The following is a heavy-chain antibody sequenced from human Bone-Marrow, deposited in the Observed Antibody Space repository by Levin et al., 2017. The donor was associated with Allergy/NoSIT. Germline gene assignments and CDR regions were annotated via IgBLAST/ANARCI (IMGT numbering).Heavy chain of an antibody. CDR2: ISYDGSNK. Sequence: GGSLRLSCAASGFIFSGYGMHWVRQAPGKGLEWLAVISYDGSNKYYADSVKGRFSISRDNAKSTLFLQVNNLTTEDTALYYCAKEPDYYGSGYWGQGTLVTVAS. J-gene: IGHJ4*02. CDR3: AKEPDYYGSGY. D-gene: IGHD3-10*01. V-gene: IGHV3-30*18. CDR1: GFIFSGYG.